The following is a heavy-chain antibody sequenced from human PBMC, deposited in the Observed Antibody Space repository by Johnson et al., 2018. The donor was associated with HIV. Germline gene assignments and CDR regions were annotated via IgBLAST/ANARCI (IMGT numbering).Heavy chain of an antibody. Sequence: VQLVESGGGLIQPGGSLRLSCVGSGFTFRTYAMSWVRQAPGKGLEWVSAISGSGGNTYYADSVKGRFTISRDNSKNTLYFQMNSLRAEDTAVYYCVNTYSGSWYDAFDIWGQGTMVTVSS. J-gene: IGHJ3*02. CDR1: GFTFRTYA. D-gene: IGHD6-13*01. CDR3: VNTYSGSWYDAFDI. CDR2: ISGSGGNT. V-gene: IGHV3-23*04.